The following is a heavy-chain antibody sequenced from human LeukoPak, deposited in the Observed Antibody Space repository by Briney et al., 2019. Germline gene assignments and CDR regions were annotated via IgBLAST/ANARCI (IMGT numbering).Heavy chain of an antibody. CDR2: ISSSGGST. D-gene: IGHD3-22*01. V-gene: IGHV3-23*01. Sequence: PGGSLRLSCAASGFTFRSYAMTWVRQAPGKGLEWVSSISSSGGSTYDADSVKGRFTISRDNSKNTLYLQMNSLRAEDTAVYYCARKLVVDWGQGTLVTVSS. J-gene: IGHJ4*02. CDR1: GFTFRSYA. CDR3: ARKLVVD.